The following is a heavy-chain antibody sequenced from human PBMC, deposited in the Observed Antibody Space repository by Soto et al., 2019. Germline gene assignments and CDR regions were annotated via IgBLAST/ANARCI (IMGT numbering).Heavy chain of an antibody. Sequence: GGSLRLSCAASGFTFSSYSMNWVRQAPGKGLEWVSYISSSSSTIYYADSVKGRFTISRDNAKNSLYLQMNSLRDEDTAVYYCAILPFCTIYKGMDVWGQGTTVTVSS. J-gene: IGHJ6*02. D-gene: IGHD3-9*01. CDR3: AILPFCTIYKGMDV. CDR2: ISSSSSTI. V-gene: IGHV3-48*02. CDR1: GFTFSSYS.